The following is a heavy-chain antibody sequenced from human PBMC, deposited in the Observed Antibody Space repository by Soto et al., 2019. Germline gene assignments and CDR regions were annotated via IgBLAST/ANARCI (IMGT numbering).Heavy chain of an antibody. V-gene: IGHV3-23*01. CDR1: GFTFSSYA. J-gene: IGHJ5*02. CDR3: AKDQWFGDPLRS. CDR2: ISGSGGST. Sequence: GGSLRLSCAASGFTFSSYAMSWVRKAPGKGLEWVSAISGSGGSTYYADSVKGRFTISRDKAKNTLYLRMTSLRAEDTVVYYCAKDQWFGDPLRSWGQGTLVTVSS. D-gene: IGHD3-10*01.